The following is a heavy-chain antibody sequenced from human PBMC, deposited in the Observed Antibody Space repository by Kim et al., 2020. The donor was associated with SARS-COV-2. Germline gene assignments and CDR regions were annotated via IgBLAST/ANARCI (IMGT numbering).Heavy chain of an antibody. CDR3: ARAYSSGWAYFDY. V-gene: IGHV3-11*06. D-gene: IGHD6-19*01. Sequence: YATSVKGPITISRDNAKNSLYLQRNSLRAEDTAVYYCARAYSSGWAYFDYWGQGTLVTVSS. J-gene: IGHJ4*02.